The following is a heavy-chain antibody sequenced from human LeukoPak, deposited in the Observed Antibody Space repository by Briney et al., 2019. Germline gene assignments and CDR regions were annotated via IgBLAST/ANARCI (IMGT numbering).Heavy chain of an antibody. CDR1: GDSISNSNW. CDR2: IFHTGST. D-gene: IGHD3-9*01. V-gene: IGHV4-4*02. CDR3: ARVRVIDWGSSYFDY. Sequence: SGTLSLTCAVSGDSISNSNWWSWVRQPPGKGLEWIGYIFHTGSTNYNPSLKSRVTISVDRSKNQFSLRLISVTAADTAVYFCARVRVIDWGSSYFDYWGQGNLVTVSS. J-gene: IGHJ4*02.